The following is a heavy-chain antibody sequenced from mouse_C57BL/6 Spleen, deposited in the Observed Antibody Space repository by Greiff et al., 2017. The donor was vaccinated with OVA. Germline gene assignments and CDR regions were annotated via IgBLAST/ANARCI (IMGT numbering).Heavy chain of an antibody. CDR2: INPYNGDT. CDR3: ARYGYYVLAY. J-gene: IGHJ3*01. CDR1: GYSFTGYF. V-gene: IGHV1-20*01. Sequence: EVQLQQSGPELVKPGDSVKISCKASGYSFTGYFMNWVMQSHGKSLEWIGRINPYNGDTFYNQKFKGKATLTVDKSSSTAHMERRSLTSEDSAVYYCARYGYYVLAYWGQGTLVTVSA. D-gene: IGHD2-3*01.